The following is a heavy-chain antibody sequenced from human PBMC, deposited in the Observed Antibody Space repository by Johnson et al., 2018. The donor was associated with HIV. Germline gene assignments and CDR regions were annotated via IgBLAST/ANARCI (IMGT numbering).Heavy chain of an antibody. CDR1: GFTFSSYA. J-gene: IGHJ3*02. CDR2: ISYDGSNK. D-gene: IGHD7-27*01. V-gene: IGHV3-30*04. CDR3: ARENWGQRMNAFDI. Sequence: VQLVESGGGVVQPGRSLRLSCAASGFTFSSYAMHWVRQAPGKGLEWVAVISYDGSNKYYADSVKCRFTISRDNSKNTLYLQMNSLRAEDTAVYYCARENWGQRMNAFDIWGQGTMVTVSS.